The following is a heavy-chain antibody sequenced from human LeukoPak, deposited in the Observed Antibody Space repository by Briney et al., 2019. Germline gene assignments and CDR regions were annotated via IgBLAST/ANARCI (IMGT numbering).Heavy chain of an antibody. CDR1: GFTFSSYA. Sequence: GGSLRLSCAVSGFTFSSYAMSWVRQAPRKGLEWVSAVSGSGGTTYYADSGKGRFTICRDSSKNTLYLQMHSLRAEDTAVYYCARDPMATMTNGKKFDYWGQGTLVTVSS. D-gene: IGHD5-24*01. V-gene: IGHV3-23*01. J-gene: IGHJ4*02. CDR2: VSGSGGTT. CDR3: ARDPMATMTNGKKFDY.